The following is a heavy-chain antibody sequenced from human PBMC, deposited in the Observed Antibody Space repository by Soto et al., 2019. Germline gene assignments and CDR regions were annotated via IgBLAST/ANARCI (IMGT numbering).Heavy chain of an antibody. CDR3: ARDYYDSSGYLAPLDY. V-gene: IGHV3-66*01. CDR2: IYSGGST. D-gene: IGHD3-22*01. Sequence: PGGSLRLSCAASGFTFAGYAMSWVRQAPGKGLEWVSVIYSGGSTYYADSVKGRFTISRDNSKNTLYLQMNSLRAEDTAVYYCARDYYDSSGYLAPLDYWGQGTLVTV. J-gene: IGHJ4*02. CDR1: GFTFAGYA.